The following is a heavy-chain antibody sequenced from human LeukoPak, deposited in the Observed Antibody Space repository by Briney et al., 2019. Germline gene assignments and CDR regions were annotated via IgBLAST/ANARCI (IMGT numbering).Heavy chain of an antibody. J-gene: IGHJ4*02. CDR1: GGSISSYF. CDR2: IYYSGST. V-gene: IGHV4-59*01. D-gene: IGHD1-26*01. Sequence: KPSETLSLTCTVSGGSISSYFWSWIRQPPGKGLEWIGYIYYSGSTNYNPSLKSRATISVDTSKNQFSLKLTSVTAADTAVYYCARGEKSLYYFDYWGQGTLVTVSS. CDR3: ARGEKSLYYFDY.